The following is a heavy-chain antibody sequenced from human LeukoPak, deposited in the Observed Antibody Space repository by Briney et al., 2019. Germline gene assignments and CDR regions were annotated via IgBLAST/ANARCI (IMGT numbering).Heavy chain of an antibody. D-gene: IGHD4-17*01. V-gene: IGHV4-39*07. CDR1: GFTFSTYT. Sequence: GSLRLSCAASGFTFSTYTMNWVRQPPGKGLEWIGSIYYSGSTYYNPSLKSRVTISVDTSMNQFSLKLSSVTAADTAVYYCARPLRRAFDIWGQGTMVTVSS. CDR3: ARPLRRAFDI. J-gene: IGHJ3*02. CDR2: IYYSGST.